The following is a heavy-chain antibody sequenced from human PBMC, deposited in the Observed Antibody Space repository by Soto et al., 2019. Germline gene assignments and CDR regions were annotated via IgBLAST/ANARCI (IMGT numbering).Heavy chain of an antibody. J-gene: IGHJ2*01. D-gene: IGHD6-6*01. CDR1: GFSLSTSGVG. CDR2: IYWDDDK. V-gene: IGHV2-5*02. CDR3: ARSLFRSSSPWYFDL. Sequence: QITLKESGPTLVKPTQTLTLTCTFSGFSLSTSGVGVGWIRQPPGKALEWLALIYWDDDKRFSPSLKSRPTTTEDTSKNQVVLTMTSMHPVDTAAYCCARSLFRSSSPWYFDLWGRGTLVTVFS.